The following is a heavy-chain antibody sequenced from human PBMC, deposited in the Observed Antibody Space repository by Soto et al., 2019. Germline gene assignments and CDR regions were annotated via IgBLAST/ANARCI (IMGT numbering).Heavy chain of an antibody. Sequence: EVQLVESGGVVVQPGGSLRLSCAASGFTFDDYTMHWVRQAPGKGLEWVSLISWDGGSTYYADSVKGRFTISRDNSKNSLYLQMNSLRTEDTAVYYCAKGGEDTAMGYWGQGTLVTVAS. D-gene: IGHD5-18*01. CDR3: AKGGEDTAMGY. J-gene: IGHJ4*02. CDR2: ISWDGGST. CDR1: GFTFDDYT. V-gene: IGHV3-43*01.